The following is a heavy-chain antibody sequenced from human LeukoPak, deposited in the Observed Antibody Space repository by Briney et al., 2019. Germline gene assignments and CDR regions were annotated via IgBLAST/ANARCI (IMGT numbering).Heavy chain of an antibody. CDR3: AKVSPEGEYDY. CDR2: INSDGSST. CDR1: GFTFSSYW. V-gene: IGHV3-74*01. D-gene: IGHD4-17*01. Sequence: PGGSLRLSCAASGFTFSSYWMHWVRQAPGKGLVWVSRINSDGSSTSYADSVRGRFTISSDNAKKTSYLQTTSPRAEDAAVYYCAKVSPEGEYDYSGQRGLGTVSS. J-gene: IGHJ4*02.